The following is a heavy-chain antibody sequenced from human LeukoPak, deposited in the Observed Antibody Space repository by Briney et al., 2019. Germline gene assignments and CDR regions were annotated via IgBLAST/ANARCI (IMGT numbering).Heavy chain of an antibody. J-gene: IGHJ4*02. CDR1: GGSISSSSYY. CDR2: IYYSGST. Sequence: SETLSLTCTVSGGSISSSSYYWGWIRQPPGKGLEWIGSIYYSGSTYYNPSLKSRLTISADRSKNQLSPKLSSVTAADTAVYYCARAINYNFDYWGQGTLVTVSS. V-gene: IGHV4-39*07. D-gene: IGHD3-10*01. CDR3: ARAINYNFDY.